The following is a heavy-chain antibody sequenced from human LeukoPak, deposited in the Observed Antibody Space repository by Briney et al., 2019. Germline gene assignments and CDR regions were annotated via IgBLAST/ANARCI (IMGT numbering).Heavy chain of an antibody. CDR2: IKEDGSDK. CDR1: GFTFSNYL. J-gene: IGHJ4*02. Sequence: KPGGSLRLSCAASGFTFSNYLMSWVRQAPGKGLEWVANIKEDGSDKNYVDSVRGRFTISRDNAKNALYLQMNSLRAEDTAVYYCGREIPGGTTSLDCWGQGTVVTVSS. V-gene: IGHV3-7*04. CDR3: GREIPGGTTSLDC. D-gene: IGHD1-7*01.